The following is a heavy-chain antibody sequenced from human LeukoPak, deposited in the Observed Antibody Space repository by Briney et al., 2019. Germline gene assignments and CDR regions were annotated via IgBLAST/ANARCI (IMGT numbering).Heavy chain of an antibody. CDR2: IYYSGST. J-gene: IGHJ2*01. D-gene: IGHD6-19*01. CDR1: GGSISSYY. CDR3: ARPAHSSGWYPLWYFDL. Sequence: SETLSLTCTVSGGSISSYYRSWIRQPPGKGLEWIGYIYYSGSTNYNPSLKSRVTISVDTSKNQFSLKQSSVTAADTAVYYCARPAHSSGWYPLWYFDLWGRGTLVTVSS. V-gene: IGHV4-59*08.